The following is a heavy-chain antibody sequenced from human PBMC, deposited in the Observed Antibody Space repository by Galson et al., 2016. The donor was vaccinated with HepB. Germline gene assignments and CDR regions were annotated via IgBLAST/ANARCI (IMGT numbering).Heavy chain of an antibody. D-gene: IGHD6-13*01. Sequence: SLRLSCAASGFTFSHAWLNWVRQAPGKGLEWVGRIKSKTDGGTRDYSTSVKGGFSILRDDSRKIVYLQMNSLKIEDTAVYYCSTVRWDYWGQGTLVTVSS. J-gene: IGHJ4*02. CDR2: IKSKTDGGTR. V-gene: IGHV3-15*01. CDR3: STVRWDY. CDR1: GFTFSHAW.